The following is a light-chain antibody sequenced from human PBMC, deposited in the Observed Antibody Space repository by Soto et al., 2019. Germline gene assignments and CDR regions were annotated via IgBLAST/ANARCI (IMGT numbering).Light chain of an antibody. J-gene: IGKJ4*01. Sequence: EIVLTPSPGTLSLSPGERATLFCRASQSVSSSYLAWYQHKPGQAPRLLIYGASSRAAGIPDRFSGSGSGTDFTLTISTLEPEDFAVYYCQQYGSSPPLTFGGGTKGDI. CDR3: QQYGSSPPLT. V-gene: IGKV3-20*01. CDR2: GAS. CDR1: QSVSSSY.